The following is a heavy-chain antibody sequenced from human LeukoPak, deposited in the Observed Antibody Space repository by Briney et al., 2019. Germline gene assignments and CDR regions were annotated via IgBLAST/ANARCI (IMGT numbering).Heavy chain of an antibody. J-gene: IGHJ3*02. D-gene: IGHD2-2*01. V-gene: IGHV4-4*07. CDR1: GGSISNYY. Sequence: SETLSLTCTVSGGSISNYYWSWIRQPAGKGLEWIGRIYTSGSTGYNPSLKSRVTMSVDTSKNQFSLKLNSVTAADTAVYYCARGSLIGYCSGNSCYPAALDIWGQGTMVTVSS. CDR2: IYTSGST. CDR3: ARGSLIGYCSGNSCYPAALDI.